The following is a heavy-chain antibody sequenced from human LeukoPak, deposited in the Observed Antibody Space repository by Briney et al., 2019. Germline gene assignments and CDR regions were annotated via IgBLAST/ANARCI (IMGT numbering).Heavy chain of an antibody. D-gene: IGHD5-18*01. V-gene: IGHV4-59*01. Sequence: SETLSLTCSVSGVSITSNYWSWIRQPPGKGLEWLGYTHHSGATSYNPSLKSRSTMSLDTSNNQFSLRLSSVTAADTAVYYCARSSGHSYGDFDYWGQGSLVTVSS. J-gene: IGHJ4*02. CDR2: THHSGAT. CDR1: GVSITSNY. CDR3: ARSSGHSYGDFDY.